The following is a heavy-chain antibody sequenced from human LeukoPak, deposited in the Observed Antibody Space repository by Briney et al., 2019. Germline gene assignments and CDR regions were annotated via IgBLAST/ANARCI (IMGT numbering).Heavy chain of an antibody. V-gene: IGHV4-59*01. CDR1: GGSISTYY. J-gene: IGHJ4*02. CDR3: ARGQRSYFRAVDQ. D-gene: IGHD1-26*01. CDR2: IYYSGST. Sequence: SETLSLTCTVSGGSISTYYWSWIRQPPGKGLEWIGYIYYSGSTNYNPSLKSRVTILVDTSKNQFSLKLTSVTAADTAVYYCARGQRSYFRAVDQWGQGTLVTVSS.